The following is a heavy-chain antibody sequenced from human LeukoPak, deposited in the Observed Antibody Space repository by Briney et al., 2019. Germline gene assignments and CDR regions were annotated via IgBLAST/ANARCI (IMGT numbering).Heavy chain of an antibody. V-gene: IGHV4-34*01. CDR3: ARGLGKWLPSQYYFDY. D-gene: IGHD5-12*01. CDR1: GGSFSGYY. CDR2: INHSGST. Sequence: PSETLSLTCAVYGGSFSGYYWSWIRQPPGKGLEWIGEINHSGSTNYNPSLKSRVTISVDTSKNQFSLKLSSVTAADTAVYYCARGLGKWLPSQYYFDYWGQGTLVTVSS. J-gene: IGHJ4*02.